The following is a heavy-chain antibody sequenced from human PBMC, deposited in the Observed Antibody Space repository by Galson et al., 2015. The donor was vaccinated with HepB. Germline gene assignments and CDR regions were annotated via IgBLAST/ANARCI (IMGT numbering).Heavy chain of an antibody. CDR1: GFTFSSYG. Sequence: SLRLSCAASGFTFSSYGMHWVRQAPGKGLEWVAVISYDGSNKYYADSVKGRFTISRDNSKNTLYLQMNSLRAEDTAVYYCAKDWGGREYCSSNSSPHSDYYYYYGMDVWGQGTTVTVSS. V-gene: IGHV3-30*18. CDR3: AKDWGGREYCSSNSSPHSDYYYYYGMDV. D-gene: IGHD2-2*01. CDR2: ISYDGSNK. J-gene: IGHJ6*02.